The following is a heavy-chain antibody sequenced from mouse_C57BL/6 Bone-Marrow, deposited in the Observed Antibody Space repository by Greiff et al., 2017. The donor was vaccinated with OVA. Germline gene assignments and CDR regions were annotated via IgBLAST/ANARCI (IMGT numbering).Heavy chain of an antibody. CDR1: GYTFTDYY. J-gene: IGHJ2*01. V-gene: IGHV1-19*01. Sequence: EVQLQQSGPVLVKPGASVKMSCKASGYTFTDYYMNWVKQSHGKSLEWIGVINPYNGGTSYNQKFKGKATLTVEKSSSTAYMELNSLTSEDSAVYYCARNLNYYGLYYFDYWGQGTTLTVSS. CDR2: INPYNGGT. D-gene: IGHD1-1*01. CDR3: ARNLNYYGLYYFDY.